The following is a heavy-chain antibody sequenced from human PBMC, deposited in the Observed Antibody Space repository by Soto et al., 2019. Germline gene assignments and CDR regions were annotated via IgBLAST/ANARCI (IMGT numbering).Heavy chain of an antibody. J-gene: IGHJ4*02. CDR1: GFTFSSYW. V-gene: IGHV3-7*01. Sequence: PGGSLRLSCVASGFTFSSYWMGWVRQAPGKGLEWVANIKQDGSEKYYVESVKGRFTISRDNADNSLHLQMSSLRADDTAVYYCASSGSSGWHHYFDYWGQGTPVTVS. CDR3: ASSGSSGWHHYFDY. CDR2: IKQDGSEK. D-gene: IGHD6-19*01.